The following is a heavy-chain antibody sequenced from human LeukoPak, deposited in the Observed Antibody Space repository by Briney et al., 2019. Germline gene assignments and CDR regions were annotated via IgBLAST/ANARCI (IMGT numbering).Heavy chain of an antibody. CDR1: GFTFSDYY. V-gene: IGHV3-11*01. CDR2: ISSSGSTI. J-gene: IGHJ4*02. D-gene: IGHD5-12*01. CDR3: ARDRDIVATILSD. Sequence: GSLRLSCAASGFTFSDYYMSWIRQAPGKGLEWVSYISSSGSTIYYADSVKGRFTISRDNAKNSLYLQMNSLRAEDTAVYYCARDRDIVATILSDWGQGTLVTVSS.